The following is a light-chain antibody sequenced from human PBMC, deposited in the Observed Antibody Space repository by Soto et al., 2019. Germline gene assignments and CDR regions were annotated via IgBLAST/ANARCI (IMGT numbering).Light chain of an antibody. CDR3: QQYKSYPWT. CDR2: DAS. Sequence: DIQLTQSPSTLSASVGGRVTITCRASQSISPWLAWYQQKPGTAPKLLIYDASSLDSGVPSRFSGSGSGTEFTLTISSLQPDDSAAYYCQQYKSYPWTFGQGTQVEIK. CDR1: QSISPW. J-gene: IGKJ1*01. V-gene: IGKV1-5*01.